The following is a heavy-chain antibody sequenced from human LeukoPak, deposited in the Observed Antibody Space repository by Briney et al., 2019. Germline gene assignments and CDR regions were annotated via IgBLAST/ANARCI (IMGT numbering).Heavy chain of an antibody. CDR3: ATAPILRGEGGEHYKYGMDV. CDR1: VGSISSGNW. CDR2: IYHNGTH. Sequence: PSETLSLTYAVSVGSISSGNWWTWVRQSPGKGLEWIGEIYHNGTHNYNPSLKSRLTISADPFKTHFYLKLTSVTAADTAVYYCATAPILRGEGGEHYKYGMDVWGQGTTVIVSS. V-gene: IGHV4-4*02. D-gene: IGHD2-2*02. J-gene: IGHJ6*02.